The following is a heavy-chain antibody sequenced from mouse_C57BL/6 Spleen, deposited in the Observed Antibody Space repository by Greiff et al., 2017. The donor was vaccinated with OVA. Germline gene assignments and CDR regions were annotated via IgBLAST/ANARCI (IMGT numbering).Heavy chain of an antibody. CDR1: GYTFTSYW. V-gene: IGHV1-55*01. CDR2: IYPGSGST. D-gene: IGHD1-1*01. CDR3: AREDGSSPFAY. Sequence: QVQLKESGAELVKPGASVKMSCKASGYTFTSYWITWVKQRPGQGLEWIGDIYPGSGSTNYNEKFKSKATLTVDTSSSTAYMQLSSLTSEDSAVYYCAREDGSSPFAYWGQGTLVTVSA. J-gene: IGHJ3*01.